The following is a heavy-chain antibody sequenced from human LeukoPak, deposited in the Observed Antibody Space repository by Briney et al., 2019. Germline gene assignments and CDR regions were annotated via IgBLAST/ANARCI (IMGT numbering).Heavy chain of an antibody. D-gene: IGHD7-27*01. CDR2: ITTGDGNT. CDR3: AKDGGLWVSAHWGDS. Sequence: GRSLRLSCTASGFTFSSYTMTWVRQAPGKGLKWVSTITTGDGNTYYADSVKGRFTVSRDDSKNTLYLQMNSLRAEDTVVYYCAKDGGLWVSAHWGDSWGRGTLVTVSS. V-gene: IGHV3-23*01. CDR1: GFTFSSYT. J-gene: IGHJ4*02.